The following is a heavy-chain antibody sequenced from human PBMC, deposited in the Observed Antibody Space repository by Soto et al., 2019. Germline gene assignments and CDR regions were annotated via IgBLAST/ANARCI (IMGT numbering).Heavy chain of an antibody. D-gene: IGHD3-10*01. CDR2: ISAYNGNT. J-gene: IGHJ4*02. Sequence: QVQLVQSGAEVKKPGASVKVSCKASGYTFTNYAISWVRQAPGQGLEWMGWISAYNGNTNYAQKLQGRVTMTTDTSTSSASMELRSLRFDVTAVYYCARAWFGDFVYYFDYWGQGTLVTVSS. V-gene: IGHV1-18*01. CDR1: GYTFTNYA. CDR3: ARAWFGDFVYYFDY.